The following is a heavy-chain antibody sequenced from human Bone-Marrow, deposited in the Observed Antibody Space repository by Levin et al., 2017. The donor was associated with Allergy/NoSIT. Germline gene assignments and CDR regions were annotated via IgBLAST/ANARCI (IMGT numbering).Heavy chain of an antibody. CDR1: GFTFSSYG. D-gene: IGHD1-26*01. CDR3: ARWYSGSYPFDY. V-gene: IGHV3-33*01. J-gene: IGHJ4*02. Sequence: GGSLRLSCAASGFTFSSYGMHWVRQAPGKGLEWVAVIWYDGSNKYYADSVKGRFTISRDNSKNTLYLQMNSLRAEDTAVYYCARWYSGSYPFDYWGQGTLVTVSS. CDR2: IWYDGSNK.